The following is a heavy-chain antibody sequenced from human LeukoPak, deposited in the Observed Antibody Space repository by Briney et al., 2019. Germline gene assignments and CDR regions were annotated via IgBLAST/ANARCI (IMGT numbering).Heavy chain of an antibody. J-gene: IGHJ4*02. Sequence: GGSLRLSCAASGFTFSSYSMNWVRQAPGKGLEWVSSNSSSSSYIYYADSVKGRFTISRDNAKNSLYLQMNSLRAEDTAVYYCARVICGGDCYLFDYWGQGTLVTVSS. CDR1: GFTFSSYS. V-gene: IGHV3-21*01. CDR2: NSSSSSYI. CDR3: ARVICGGDCYLFDY. D-gene: IGHD2-21*02.